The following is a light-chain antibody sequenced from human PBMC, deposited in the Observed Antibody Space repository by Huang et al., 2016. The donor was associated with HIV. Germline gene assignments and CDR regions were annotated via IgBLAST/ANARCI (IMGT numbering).Light chain of an antibody. Sequence: DIVMTQTPLSLSVTPGQPASISCKSSQGLLYREKIYLYWYFQKPGQSPQLLIYELSNRSSGVPDRFSGSGSGTDFTLKISRVETEDVGVYYCMQGKQLPYTFGQGTRLEIK. CDR2: ELS. CDR3: MQGKQLPYT. V-gene: IGKV2-29*02. J-gene: IGKJ2*01. CDR1: QGLLYREKIY.